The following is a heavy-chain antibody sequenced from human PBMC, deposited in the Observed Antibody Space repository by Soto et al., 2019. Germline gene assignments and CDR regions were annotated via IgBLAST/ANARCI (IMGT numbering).Heavy chain of an antibody. J-gene: IGHJ4*02. CDR1: GFTFSSYA. Sequence: SGGSLRLSCAASGFTFSSYAMTWVRQAPGKGLEWVSSISGSGDSAYYADSVKGRFTISRDNAKNTLYLQMNSLRAEDTAVYYCARGGYSRNFDYWGQGTLVTVSS. CDR2: ISGSGDSA. D-gene: IGHD5-12*01. CDR3: ARGGYSRNFDY. V-gene: IGHV3-23*01.